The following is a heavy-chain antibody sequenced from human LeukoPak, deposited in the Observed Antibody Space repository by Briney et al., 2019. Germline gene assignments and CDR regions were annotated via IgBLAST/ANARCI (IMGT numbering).Heavy chain of an antibody. CDR2: INPSGGST. D-gene: IGHD2-15*01. Sequence: GASVKVSCKASGYTFSSYYMHWVRQAPGQGLERMGIINPSGGSTSYAQKFQGRVTMTRDTSTSTVYMELSSLRSEDTAVYYCARVPRGWLFDYWGQGTLVTVSS. V-gene: IGHV1-46*01. J-gene: IGHJ4*02. CDR3: ARVPRGWLFDY. CDR1: GYTFSSYY.